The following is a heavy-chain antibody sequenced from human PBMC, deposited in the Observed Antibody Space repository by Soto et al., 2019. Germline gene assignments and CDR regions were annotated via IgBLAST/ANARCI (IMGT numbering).Heavy chain of an antibody. J-gene: IGHJ4*02. CDR1: GFTFSSHA. V-gene: IGHV3-23*01. CDR3: AKDNLEQWKDGGYYDY. CDR2: TIASGGRS. D-gene: IGHD1-1*01. Sequence: EVQLLESGGGLVQPGGSLRLSCAASGFTFSSHAMSWVRQAPGKGLEWVSSTIASGGRSYHADSVRGRFTISRDNSKNTLYLQMNSLRADDTAIYYCAKDNLEQWKDGGYYDYWGQGALVTVSS.